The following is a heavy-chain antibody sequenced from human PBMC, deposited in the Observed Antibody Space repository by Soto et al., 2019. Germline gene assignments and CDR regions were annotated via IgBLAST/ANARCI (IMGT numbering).Heavy chain of an antibody. J-gene: IGHJ6*03. CDR2: IFSNDEK. CDR1: GFSLSNARMG. Sequence: SGPTLVNPTETLTLTCTFSGFSLSNARMGVSWIRQPPGKALEWLAHIFSNDEKSYSTSLKSRLTISKDTSKSQVVLTMTNMDPVDTATYYCARSPEPYYYCYMDGWGKGTTVTVSS. V-gene: IGHV2-26*01. CDR3: ARSPEPYYYCYMDG.